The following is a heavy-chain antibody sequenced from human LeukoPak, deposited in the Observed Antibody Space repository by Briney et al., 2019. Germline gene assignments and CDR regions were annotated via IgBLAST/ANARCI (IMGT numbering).Heavy chain of an antibody. CDR1: GFTFSSYA. J-gene: IGHJ4*02. CDR2: ISLDGSNK. Sequence: GGSLRLSCAASGFTFSSYAMHWVRQAPGRGVAGVAVISLDGSNKYYADSVKGRFTISRDKSKNTLYLQMNSLRAEDTAVYYCAREALRYFDWLPPEYYFDYWGQGTLVTVSS. V-gene: IGHV3-30*04. CDR3: AREALRYFDWLPPEYYFDY. D-gene: IGHD3-9*01.